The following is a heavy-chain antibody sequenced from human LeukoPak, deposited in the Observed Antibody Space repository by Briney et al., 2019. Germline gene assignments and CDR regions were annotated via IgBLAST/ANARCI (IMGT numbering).Heavy chain of an antibody. J-gene: IGHJ5*02. V-gene: IGHV1-69*06. CDR2: IIPIFGTA. Sequence: GASVKVSCKASGGTFSSYAISWVRQAPGQGLEWMGGIIPIFGTANYAQKFQGRVTITADKSTSTAYMELSSLRSEDTAVYYCAREVQRAARWFDPWGQGTLVTVSS. D-gene: IGHD2-15*01. CDR1: GGTFSSYA. CDR3: AREVQRAARWFDP.